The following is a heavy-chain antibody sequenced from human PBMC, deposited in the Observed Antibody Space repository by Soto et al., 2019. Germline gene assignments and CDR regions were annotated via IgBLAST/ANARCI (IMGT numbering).Heavy chain of an antibody. CDR3: ASDRNYDFWSGNWFDP. J-gene: IGHJ5*02. CDR1: GYTFTSYA. D-gene: IGHD3-3*01. V-gene: IGHV1-3*01. Sequence: QVQLVQSGAEVKKPGASVKVSCKASGYTFTSYAMHWVRQAPGQRLEWMGWINAGNGNTKYSQKFQGRVTITRDTSASTAYMELSSLRSEDTAVYYCASDRNYDFWSGNWFDPWGQGTLVTVSS. CDR2: INAGNGNT.